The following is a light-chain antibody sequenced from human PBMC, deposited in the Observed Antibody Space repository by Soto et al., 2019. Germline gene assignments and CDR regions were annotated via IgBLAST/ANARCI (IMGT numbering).Light chain of an antibody. Sequence: DIQMTQSPSTLSGSVGDRVTITCRASQTISSWLAWYQQRPGKAPKLLIYKASTLKSGVPSRFSGSGSGTEFTLTISSLQPDDFATYSCQQYISYSEAFAQGTNVDIK. CDR3: QQYISYSEA. CDR1: QTISSW. CDR2: KAS. J-gene: IGKJ1*01. V-gene: IGKV1-5*03.